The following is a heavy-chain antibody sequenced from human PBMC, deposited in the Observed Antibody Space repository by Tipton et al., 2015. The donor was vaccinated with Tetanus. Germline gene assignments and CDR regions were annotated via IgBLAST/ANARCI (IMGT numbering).Heavy chain of an antibody. CDR2: IYYTERT. V-gene: IGHV4-31*11. CDR1: GDSINAGGYL. J-gene: IGHJ4*02. CDR3: ARAAGFLGLTHDF. Sequence: TLSLTCVASGDSINAGGYLWTWVRQHPGKGLEWIGNIYYTERTSYTPSLDSRVSISVDTSKNQFSLRLTSVTAADTAVYYCARAAGFLGLTHDFWGRGTLVSVSS. D-gene: IGHD2/OR15-2a*01.